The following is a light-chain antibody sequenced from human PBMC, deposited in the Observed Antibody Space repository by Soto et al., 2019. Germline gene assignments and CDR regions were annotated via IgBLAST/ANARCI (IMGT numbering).Light chain of an antibody. CDR2: DAS. J-gene: IGKJ4*01. CDR3: QQRSNWPLT. V-gene: IGKV3-11*01. Sequence: EVVLTQSPATLSVSPGERATLSCRASQSVSSYLAWYQQKPDQAPKLLIYDASNRATGIPARFSGSGSGTDFTLTISSLEPEDFAVYYCQQRSNWPLTFGGGTKVDI. CDR1: QSVSSY.